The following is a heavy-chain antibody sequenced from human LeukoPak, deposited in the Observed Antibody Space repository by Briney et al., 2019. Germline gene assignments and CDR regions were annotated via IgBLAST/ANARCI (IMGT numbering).Heavy chain of an antibody. CDR1: GGSISSGDYY. D-gene: IGHD6-6*01. CDR3: ARDDGAARFDY. V-gene: IGHV4-30-2*01. J-gene: IGHJ4*02. Sequence: SETLSLTCTVSGGSISSGDYYWSWIRQPPGKGLEWIGYIYHSGSTYYNPSLKSRVTISVDRSKNQFSLKLSSVTAADTAVYYCARDDGAARFDYWGQGTLVTVSS. CDR2: IYHSGST.